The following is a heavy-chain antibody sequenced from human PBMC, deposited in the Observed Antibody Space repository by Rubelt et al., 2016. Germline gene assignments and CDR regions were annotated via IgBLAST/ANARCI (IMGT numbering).Heavy chain of an antibody. D-gene: IGHD2-8*02. V-gene: IGHV3-30*18. CDR2: ISYDGSNK. CDR3: AKDRSASGRGGLDY. Sequence: GKGLEWVTVISYDGSNKYYADSVKGRFTISRDNSKNTLYLQMNSLRAEDTTMYYCAKDRSASGRGGLDYWGRGTLVTVSS. J-gene: IGHJ4*02.